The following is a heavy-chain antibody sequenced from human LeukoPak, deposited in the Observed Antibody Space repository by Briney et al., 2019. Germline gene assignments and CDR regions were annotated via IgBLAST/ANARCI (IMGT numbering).Heavy chain of an antibody. CDR1: GGSISGGTHY. CDR3: TRGGSGSYATFDY. D-gene: IGHD3-10*01. Sequence: SETLSLTCIVSGGSISGGTHYWSWVRQPAGKGLEWIGRFQSSGNTNYNPSLESRVTISVDTSKNQFSLRLTSVTAADTAVYYCTRGGSGSYATFDYWGQGTLVTVSS. J-gene: IGHJ4*02. V-gene: IGHV4-61*02. CDR2: FQSSGNT.